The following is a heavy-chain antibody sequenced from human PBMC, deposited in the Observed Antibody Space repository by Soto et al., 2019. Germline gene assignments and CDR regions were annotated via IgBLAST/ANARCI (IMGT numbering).Heavy chain of an antibody. D-gene: IGHD4-4*01. CDR1: GFTFSNYE. Sequence: EVPLVESGGGLVQPGGSLRLFCAASGFTFSNYEMNWVRQAPGKGLEWISYIGTRGRPIYYADSVQGRFTISRDNAGNSLYLQMNRLTAEDTAVYYCVRDPAIYSGRFDYGLDVWGQGTTVTVSS. CDR3: VRDPAIYSGRFDYGLDV. CDR2: IGTRGRPI. J-gene: IGHJ6*02. V-gene: IGHV3-48*03.